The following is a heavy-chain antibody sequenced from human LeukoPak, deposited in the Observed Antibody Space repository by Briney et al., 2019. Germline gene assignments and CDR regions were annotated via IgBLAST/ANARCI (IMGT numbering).Heavy chain of an antibody. CDR3: TTVAAAGHEDY. D-gene: IGHD6-13*01. Sequence: GGSLRLSCAASGFAFSNAWMSWVRQAPGKGLEWVGRIKSKTDGGTADYAAPVKGRFTISRDDSKNTLYLQMNSLKTEDIAVYYCTTVAAAGHEDYWGQGTLVTVSS. J-gene: IGHJ4*02. CDR2: IKSKTDGGTA. V-gene: IGHV3-15*01. CDR1: GFAFSNAW.